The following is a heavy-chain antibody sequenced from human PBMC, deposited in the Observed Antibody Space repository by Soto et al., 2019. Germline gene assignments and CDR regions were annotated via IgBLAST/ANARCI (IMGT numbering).Heavy chain of an antibody. CDR1: GFTFSSYD. V-gene: IGHV3-13*01. D-gene: IGHD4-17*01. Sequence: EVQLVESGGGFVQPGGSLRLSCVASGFTFSSYDMHWVRQTTGKRLEWVSAICTAGDTYYPGSVKGRFTISRQTGNNSLYLQMNSLRAEDTAVYYCVRESTTWVFDFWGQGTLVTVSS. CDR3: VRESTTWVFDF. J-gene: IGHJ4*02. CDR2: ICTAGDT.